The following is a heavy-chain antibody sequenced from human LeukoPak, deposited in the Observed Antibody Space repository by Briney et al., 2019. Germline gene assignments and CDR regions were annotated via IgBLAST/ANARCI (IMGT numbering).Heavy chain of an antibody. CDR1: GYTFTSYY. CDR3: ARCPITMVRGVIIVPYYYYMDV. D-gene: IGHD3-10*01. V-gene: IGHV1-46*01. Sequence: ASVKVSCKASGYTFTSYYMHWVRQAPGQGLEWMGIINPSGGSTSYAQKFQGRVTMTRDMSTSTVYMELSSLRSDDTAVYYCARCPITMVRGVIIVPYYYYMDVWGKGTTVTVSS. J-gene: IGHJ6*03. CDR2: INPSGGST.